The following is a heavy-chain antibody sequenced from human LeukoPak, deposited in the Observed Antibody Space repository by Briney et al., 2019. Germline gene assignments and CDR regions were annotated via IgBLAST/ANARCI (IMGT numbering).Heavy chain of an antibody. CDR3: ARETGYCSGARCYFTY. D-gene: IGHD2-15*01. J-gene: IGHJ4*02. Sequence: ASVKVSCKASGYTFTRSYIHWVRQAPGQGLEWMGWINPNSGGTSSAQKFQGRVTMTRDTSVSTAYMELSRLRSDDTALYYCARETGYCSGARCYFTYGGQGTLVTVSS. CDR2: INPNSGGT. CDR1: GYTFTRSY. V-gene: IGHV1-2*02.